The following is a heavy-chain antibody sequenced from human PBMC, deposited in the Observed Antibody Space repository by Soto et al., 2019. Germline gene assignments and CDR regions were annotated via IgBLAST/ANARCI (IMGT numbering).Heavy chain of an antibody. CDR2: ISYDGSNK. CDR1: GFTFSSYG. V-gene: IGHV3-30*18. Sequence: GGSLRLSCAASGFTFSSYGTHWVRQAPGKGLEWVAVISYDGSNKYYADSVKGRFTISRDNSKNTLYLQMNSLRAEDTAVYYCAKDLSSIPYYYYGMDVWGQGTTVTVSS. CDR3: AKDLSSIPYYYYGMDV. J-gene: IGHJ6*02. D-gene: IGHD6-13*01.